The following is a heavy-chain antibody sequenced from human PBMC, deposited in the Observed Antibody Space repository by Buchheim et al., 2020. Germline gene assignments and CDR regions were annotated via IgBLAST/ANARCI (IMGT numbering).Heavy chain of an antibody. D-gene: IGHD3-10*01. CDR3: AKIGHYYGSGNLYYYYGLDV. CDR2: MTSSGGNT. J-gene: IGHJ6*02. V-gene: IGHV3-23*04. Sequence: EVQLVESGGGLVQPGGSLRLSCAASGFTFSSYAMSWVRQAPGMGLEWVSTMTSSGGNTYYADSVQGRFTVSRDNSKNTLYLQMISLRAEDTAAYYCAKIGHYYGSGNLYYYYGLDVWGQGTT. CDR1: GFTFSSYA.